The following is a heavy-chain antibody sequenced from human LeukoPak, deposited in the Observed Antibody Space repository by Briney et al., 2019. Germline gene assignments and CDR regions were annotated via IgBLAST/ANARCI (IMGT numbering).Heavy chain of an antibody. Sequence: PSETLSLTCTVSGGSISSSSYYWGWLRQPPGKGLEWIGSIYYSGSTYYNPSLKSRVTISVDTSKNQFSLKLSSVTAADTAVYYCARFPWKSSPWGQGTLVTVSS. CDR2: IYYSGST. CDR3: ARFPWKSSP. J-gene: IGHJ5*02. D-gene: IGHD1-1*01. V-gene: IGHV4-39*01. CDR1: GGSISSSSYY.